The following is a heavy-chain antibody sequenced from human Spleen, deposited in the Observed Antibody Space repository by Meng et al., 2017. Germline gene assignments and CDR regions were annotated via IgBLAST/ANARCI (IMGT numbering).Heavy chain of an antibody. J-gene: IGHJ4*02. V-gene: IGHV3-33*01. CDR1: GFTFSSYG. Sequence: GESLKISCAASGFTFSSYGMHWVRQAPGKGLEWVAVIWYDGSNKYYADSVKGRFTISRDNSKNTLYLQMNSLRDEDTAVYYCARGEGNYVWGSYRYTKNFDYWGQGTLVTVSS. CDR2: IWYDGSNK. CDR3: ARGEGNYVWGSYRYTKNFDY. D-gene: IGHD3-16*02.